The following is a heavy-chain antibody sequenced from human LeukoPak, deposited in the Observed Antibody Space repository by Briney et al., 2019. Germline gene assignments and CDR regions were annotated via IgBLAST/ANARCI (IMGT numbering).Heavy chain of an antibody. D-gene: IGHD2-2*01. Sequence: SETLSLTCAVSGGSFSGYYWTWIRQPPGKGLEWIGEINHSGSTNYNPSPKSRLTISIHTSKNQFSLKVSSVTAADTAVYYCAREVRTTSCYGCFDSWGQGTLVTVSS. CDR1: GGSFSGYY. CDR2: INHSGST. J-gene: IGHJ4*02. CDR3: AREVRTTSCYGCFDS. V-gene: IGHV4-34*01.